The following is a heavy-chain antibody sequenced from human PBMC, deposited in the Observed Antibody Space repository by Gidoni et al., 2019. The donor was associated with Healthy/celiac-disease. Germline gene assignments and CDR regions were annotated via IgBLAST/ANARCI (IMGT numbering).Heavy chain of an antibody. CDR1: GFTFSSYA. J-gene: IGHJ6*03. D-gene: IGHD3-3*01. CDR3: ARDGTIFGVVIVGYYYYYMDV. V-gene: IGHV3-30-3*01. Sequence: QVQLVESGGGVVQPGRSLRLSCAASGFTFSSYAMHWVRQAPGQGLEWVAVISYDGSNKYYADSVKGRFTISRDNSKNTLYLQMNSLRAEDTAVYYCARDGTIFGVVIVGYYYYYMDVWGKGTTVTVSS. CDR2: ISYDGSNK.